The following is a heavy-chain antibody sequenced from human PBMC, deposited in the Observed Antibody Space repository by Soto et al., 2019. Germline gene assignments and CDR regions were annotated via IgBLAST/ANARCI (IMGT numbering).Heavy chain of an antibody. Sequence: SETLSLTCAFYGWSFSGYYWSWIRQPPGKGLEWIGEINHSGSTNYNPSLKSRVTISVDTSKNQFSLKLSSVTAADTAVYYCASNYGSGNLRFAPYHRKYYYYMDVWGKGTTVTVSS. V-gene: IGHV4-34*01. D-gene: IGHD3-10*01. CDR1: GWSFSGYY. J-gene: IGHJ6*03. CDR3: ASNYGSGNLRFAPYHRKYYYYMDV. CDR2: INHSGST.